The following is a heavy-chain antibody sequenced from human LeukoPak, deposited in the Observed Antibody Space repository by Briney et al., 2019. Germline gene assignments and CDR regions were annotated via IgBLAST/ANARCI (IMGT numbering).Heavy chain of an antibody. D-gene: IGHD3-3*01. CDR3: ARPSPDFWSGYSFNWFDP. CDR2: IYYSGST. CDR1: GGSISSSSYY. J-gene: IGHJ5*02. V-gene: IGHV4-39*01. Sequence: SETLSLTCTVSGGSISSSSYYWGWIRQPPGKGLEWIGSIYYSGSTYYNPSLKSRVTISVDTSKNQFSLKLSSVTAADTAVCYCARPSPDFWSGYSFNWFDPWGQGTLVTVSS.